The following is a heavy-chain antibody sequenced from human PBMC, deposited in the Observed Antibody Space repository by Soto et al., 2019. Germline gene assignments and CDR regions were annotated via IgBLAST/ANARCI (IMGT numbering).Heavy chain of an antibody. CDR2: IRSKTNNYVT. Sequence: PGGSLRLSCVGSGFTFSAAAIHWVRQAPGQGLEWVGRIRSKTNNYVTAFSASVEGRFTLSRDDSRNTTYLDMQGLRVEDTAVYFCTASPYWGQGTLVTVSS. CDR3: TASPY. V-gene: IGHV3-73*01. CDR1: GFTFSAAA. J-gene: IGHJ4*02.